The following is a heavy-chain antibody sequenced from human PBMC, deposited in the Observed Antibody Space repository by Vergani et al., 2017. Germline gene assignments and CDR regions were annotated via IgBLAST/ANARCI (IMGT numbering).Heavy chain of an antibody. CDR1: GFTFNQYG. CDR3: AGDFLLLYNLFDP. V-gene: IGHV3-33*01. Sequence: QVQLVESGGGVVQPGRSLRLSCAASGFTFNQYGMHWVRQAPGKGLEWGAVPWYDGNNKQYSDSMKGRFTISRDNSKSTMYLQMNSLRDEDTGVYYCAGDFLLLYNLFDPWGQGTLVTVSS. J-gene: IGHJ5*02. D-gene: IGHD1-14*01. CDR2: PWYDGNNK.